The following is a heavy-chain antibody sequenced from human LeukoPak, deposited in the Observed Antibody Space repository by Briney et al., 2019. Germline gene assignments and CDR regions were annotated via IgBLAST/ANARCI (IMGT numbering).Heavy chain of an antibody. V-gene: IGHV3-48*04. D-gene: IGHD2-15*01. Sequence: PGGSLRLSCAASGFTFSSYSLNWVRQAPGKGLEWVSLISSSSITIYYADSVKGRFTISRDNAEKSLYLQMNSLRAEDTAVYYCARDRGGSYSAIDYWGQGTLVTVSS. CDR2: ISSSSITI. CDR1: GFTFSSYS. CDR3: ARDRGGSYSAIDY. J-gene: IGHJ4*02.